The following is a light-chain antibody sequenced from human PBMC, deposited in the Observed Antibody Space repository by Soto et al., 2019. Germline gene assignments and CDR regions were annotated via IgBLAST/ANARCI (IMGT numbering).Light chain of an antibody. V-gene: IGKV4-1*01. CDR2: WAS. CDR1: QSVLSSSNNKNY. CDR3: QQYYSSPYT. J-gene: IGKJ2*01. Sequence: DIVMTQSPDSLAVSLGERATFNCKSSQSVLSSSNNKNYLAWYQQKPGQPPKLLIYWASTRESGVPDRFSGSGSGTDFTLTISSLQAEDVAVYYCQQYYSSPYTFGQATKLEIK.